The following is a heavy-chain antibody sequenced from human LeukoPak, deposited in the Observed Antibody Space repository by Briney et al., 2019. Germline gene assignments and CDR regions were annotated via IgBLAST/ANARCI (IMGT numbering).Heavy chain of an antibody. J-gene: IGHJ4*02. Sequence: PSETLSLTCAVYGGSFSGYYWSRIRQPPGKGLEWIGEINHSGSTNYNPSLKSRVTISVDTSKNQFSLKLSSVTAADTAVYYCARDDYGDYPYYFDYWGQGTLVTVSS. CDR2: INHSGST. CDR1: GGSFSGYY. V-gene: IGHV4-34*01. D-gene: IGHD4-17*01. CDR3: ARDDYGDYPYYFDY.